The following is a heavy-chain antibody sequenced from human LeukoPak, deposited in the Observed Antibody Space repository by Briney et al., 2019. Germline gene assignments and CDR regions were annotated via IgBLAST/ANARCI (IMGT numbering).Heavy chain of an antibody. CDR3: ARDLGSSYYGAPDY. CDR1: GGTFSSYA. J-gene: IGHJ4*02. V-gene: IGHV1-69*05. D-gene: IGHD3-10*01. Sequence: SVKVSCKASGGTFSSYAISWVRQAPGQGLEWMGGIIPIFGTANYAQKLQGRVTMTTDTSTSTAYMELRSLRSDDTAVYYCARDLGSSYYGAPDYWGQGTLVTVSS. CDR2: IIPIFGTA.